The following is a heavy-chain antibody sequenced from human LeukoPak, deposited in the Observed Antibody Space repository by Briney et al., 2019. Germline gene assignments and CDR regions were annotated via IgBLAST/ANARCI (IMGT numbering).Heavy chain of an antibody. J-gene: IGHJ6*03. CDR3: ARVDTGGSGSYSYYYYYYMDV. Sequence: GGSLRLSCAASGFTFSSYWMSWVRQAPGKGLEGVANIKQDGSEKYYVDSVKGRFTISRDNSKNTLYLQMNSLRAEDTAVYYCARVDTGGSGSYSYYYYYYMDVWGKGTTVTISS. D-gene: IGHD3-10*01. CDR1: GFTFSSYW. CDR2: IKQDGSEK. V-gene: IGHV3-7*03.